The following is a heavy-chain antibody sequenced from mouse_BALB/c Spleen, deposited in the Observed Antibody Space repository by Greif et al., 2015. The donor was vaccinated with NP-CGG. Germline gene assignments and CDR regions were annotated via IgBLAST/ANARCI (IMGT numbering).Heavy chain of an antibody. CDR2: ISSGGGST. V-gene: IGHV5-12-1*01. J-gene: IGHJ2*01. D-gene: IGHD1-1*01. CDR1: GFAFSSYD. CDR3: ARHYYGSSYSY. Sequence: DVQLQESGGGLVKPGGSLKLSCAASGFAFSSYDMSWVRQTPEKRLEWVAYISSGGGSTYYPGTVKGRFTISRDNAKNTLYLQMSSLKSEDTAMYYCARHYYGSSYSYWGQGTTLTVSS.